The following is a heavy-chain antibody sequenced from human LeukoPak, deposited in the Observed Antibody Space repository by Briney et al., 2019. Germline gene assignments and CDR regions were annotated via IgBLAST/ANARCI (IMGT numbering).Heavy chain of an antibody. J-gene: IGHJ3*02. Sequence: TGESLKISCKGSGCSFTSYWIGWVRQMPGKGLEWMGIIYPGDSDTRYSPSFQGQVTISADKSISTAYLQWSSLKASDTAMYYCARRSIAAAVGDAFDIWGQGTMVTVSS. CDR2: IYPGDSDT. V-gene: IGHV5-51*01. CDR1: GCSFTSYW. CDR3: ARRSIAAAVGDAFDI. D-gene: IGHD6-13*01.